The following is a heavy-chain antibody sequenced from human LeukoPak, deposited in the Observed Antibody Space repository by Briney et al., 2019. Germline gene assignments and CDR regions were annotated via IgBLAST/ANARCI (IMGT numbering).Heavy chain of an antibody. CDR2: IIPIFGTA. J-gene: IGHJ4*02. CDR1: GGTFRSYA. CDR3: AHSTSYYGRVDV. D-gene: IGHD3-10*01. V-gene: IGHV1-69*13. Sequence: SVKVSCKASGGTFRSYAISWVRQAPGQGLEWMGGIIPIFGTANYAQKFQGRVTITADESTSTAYMELSSLRSEDTAVYYCAHSTSYYGRVDVWGQGTLVTVSS.